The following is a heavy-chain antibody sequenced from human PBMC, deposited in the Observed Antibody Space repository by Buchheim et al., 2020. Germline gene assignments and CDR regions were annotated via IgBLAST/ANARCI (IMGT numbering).Heavy chain of an antibody. CDR3: ARDEVVAVDYSIYYYYYGMDV. CDR1: GFTFSSYA. D-gene: IGHD4-11*01. J-gene: IGHJ6*02. Sequence: QVQLVESGGGVVQPGRSLRLSCAASGFTFSSYAMHWVRQAPGKGLEWVAVISYDGSNKYYADSVKGRFTISRDNSKNTLYLQMNRLRAEDTAVYYCARDEVVAVDYSIYYYYYGMDVWGQGTTVTVSS. CDR2: ISYDGSNK. V-gene: IGHV3-30*04.